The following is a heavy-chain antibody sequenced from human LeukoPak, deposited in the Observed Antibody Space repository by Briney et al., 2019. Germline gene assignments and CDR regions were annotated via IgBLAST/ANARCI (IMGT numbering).Heavy chain of an antibody. V-gene: IGHV3-20*04. CDR3: ARVHGGSYRAWFDP. J-gene: IGHJ5*02. CDR2: NTWNGDST. Sequence: GGSLRLFCAVSGFTFDDYGMTWASQAPGRGLEGVTGNTWNGDSTRHADSGERRFTIPRDNAKNTLYLQRNSQRGEDTAWYYCARVHGGSYRAWFDPWGQGTLVTVSS. D-gene: IGHD1-26*01. CDR1: GFTFDDYG.